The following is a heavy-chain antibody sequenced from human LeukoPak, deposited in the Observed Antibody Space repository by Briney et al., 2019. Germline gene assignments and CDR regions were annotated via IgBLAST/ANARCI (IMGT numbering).Heavy chain of an antibody. CDR3: ARDKSCSSTSCQKYYFDY. Sequence: PGGSLRLSCAASGFTFSSYWISWVRQAPGKGLEWVANIKQDESEKYYVDSVKGRFTISRDNAKNSLYLQMNSLRAEDTAIYYCARDKSCSSTSCQKYYFDYWGQGTLVTVSS. D-gene: IGHD2-2*01. J-gene: IGHJ4*02. CDR2: IKQDESEK. V-gene: IGHV3-7*03. CDR1: GFTFSSYW.